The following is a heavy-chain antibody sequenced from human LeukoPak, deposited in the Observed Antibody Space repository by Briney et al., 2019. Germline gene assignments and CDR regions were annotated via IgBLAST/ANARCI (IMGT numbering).Heavy chain of an antibody. CDR3: AKGDAVTAIFPLDY. Sequence: GGSLRLSCAASGFAFSTYAMNWVRQAPGKGLEWVSGISGSGGTTYYADSVQGRFTISRDNSKKTVFLQMNSLRAEDTAVYYCAKGDAVTAIFPLDYWGQGTLVIVSS. D-gene: IGHD2-21*02. V-gene: IGHV3-23*01. CDR1: GFAFSTYA. J-gene: IGHJ4*02. CDR2: ISGSGGTT.